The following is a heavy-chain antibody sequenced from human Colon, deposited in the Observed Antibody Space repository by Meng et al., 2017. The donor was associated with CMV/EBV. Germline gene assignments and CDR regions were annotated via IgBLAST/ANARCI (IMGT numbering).Heavy chain of an antibody. CDR2: VYFSGGT. CDR1: RGSVNSGNYY. V-gene: IGHV4-61*01. CDR3: ARTPFVGFCSTTNCFGSWFDS. D-gene: IGHD2-2*03. Sequence: SETLSLTCNVSRGSVNSGNYYWSWIRQSPGKALEWIGFVYFSGGTNYNPSLESRVTMSVDTSKNQFSLKLKSVTAADTAVYYCARTPFVGFCSTTNCFGSWFDSWGQGTLVTVSS. J-gene: IGHJ5*01.